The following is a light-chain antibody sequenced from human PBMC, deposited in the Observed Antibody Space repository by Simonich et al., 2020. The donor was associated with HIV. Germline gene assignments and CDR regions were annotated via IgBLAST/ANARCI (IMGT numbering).Light chain of an antibody. CDR1: QSVLYSSNNKTY. CDR2: WAS. CDR3: QQYYSTPRT. J-gene: IGKJ1*01. Sequence: DIVMSQSPDSLAVSLGERATINCKSSQSVLYSSNNKTYLAWYQQKPGQPPKLLIYWASTRESGVPDRFSGSGSGTDFTLTIRSLQAEDVAVYYCQQYYSTPRTFGQGTKVEIK. V-gene: IGKV4-1*01.